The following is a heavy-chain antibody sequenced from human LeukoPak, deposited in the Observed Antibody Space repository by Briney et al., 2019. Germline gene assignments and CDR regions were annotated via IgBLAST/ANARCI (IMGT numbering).Heavy chain of an antibody. CDR3: AAQPCINGICYLDY. V-gene: IGHV3-30*04. CDR1: GFTYSDHA. D-gene: IGHD2-8*01. Sequence: GGSLRLSCTASGFTYSDHAMHWVRQAPGKGLEWVTVISYHARDQFYADSVKGRFTVSRDNSRNTLYLQMNSLRAEDSAVYYCAAQPCINGICYLDYWGQGTLVTVSS. J-gene: IGHJ4*02. CDR2: ISYHARDQ.